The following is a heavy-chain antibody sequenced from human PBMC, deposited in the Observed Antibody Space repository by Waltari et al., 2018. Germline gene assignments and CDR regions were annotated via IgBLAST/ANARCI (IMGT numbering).Heavy chain of an antibody. V-gene: IGHV1-2*02. J-gene: IGHJ3*02. CDR1: GYTFSDYY. D-gene: IGHD3-10*01. Sequence: QVQLVQSGAEVKKPGASVKVSCKASGYTFSDYYVHWVRQAPGQGLEWMGWIKPNSGGTNYAQKFQGRVTMTRDTSSSTAYMDLSRLTSDDTAVYFCAILRHWPEGNAFDMWGQGTMVIVSS. CDR2: IKPNSGGT. CDR3: AILRHWPEGNAFDM.